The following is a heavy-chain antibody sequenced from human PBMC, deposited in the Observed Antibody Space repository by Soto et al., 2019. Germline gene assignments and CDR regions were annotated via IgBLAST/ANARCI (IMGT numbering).Heavy chain of an antibody. V-gene: IGHV3-48*01. CDR3: ARDLSWGSNWYYYMDV. D-gene: IGHD7-27*01. Sequence: GGSLRLSCATSGFILSDCAMNWVRQAPGKGLEWVSYISSSSSVIDYADSVKGRFTVSRDDARNSLYLQMNSLRAEDTAVYYCARDLSWGSNWYYYMDVWGKGTTVTVSS. CDR2: ISSSSSVI. CDR1: GFILSDCA. J-gene: IGHJ6*03.